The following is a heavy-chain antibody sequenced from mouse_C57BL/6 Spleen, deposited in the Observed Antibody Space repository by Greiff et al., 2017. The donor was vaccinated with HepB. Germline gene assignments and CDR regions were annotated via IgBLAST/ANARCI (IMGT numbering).Heavy chain of an antibody. V-gene: IGHV14-4*01. J-gene: IGHJ3*01. CDR3: TTYYYYGSFAY. CDR2: IDPENGDT. D-gene: IGHD1-1*01. Sequence: EVQLQQSGAELVRPGASVKLSCTASGFNIKDDYMHWVKQRPEQGLEWIGWIDPENGDTEYASKFQGKATITADASSNTAYLQLSSLTSEDTAVYYCTTYYYYGSFAYWGQGTLVTVAA. CDR1: GFNIKDDY.